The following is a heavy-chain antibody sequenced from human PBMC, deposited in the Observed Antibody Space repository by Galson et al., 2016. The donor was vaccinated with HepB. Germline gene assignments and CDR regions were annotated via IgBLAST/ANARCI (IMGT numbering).Heavy chain of an antibody. CDR3: ARDYPVFIQLVSLAARLDV. CDR1: GYTFSDYS. Sequence: SVKVSCKASGYTFSDYSIHWLRQAPGERPEWMGRINPTTGGTNYAQTFQGRVTMTWDTSISTAYMQLTRLRSDDTAVYYCARDYPVFIQLVSLAARLDVWGQGTTVTVSS. D-gene: IGHD5-24*01. V-gene: IGHV1-2*06. CDR2: INPTTGGT. J-gene: IGHJ6*02.